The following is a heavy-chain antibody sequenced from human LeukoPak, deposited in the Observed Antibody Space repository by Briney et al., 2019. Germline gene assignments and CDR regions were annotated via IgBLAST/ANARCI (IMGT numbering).Heavy chain of an antibody. V-gene: IGHV4-59*08. CDR2: IHDTGST. Sequence: SETLSLTCTVSDDSISDYYRGWIRQPPGKGLEWIGYIHDTGSTNYNPSLKSQVTISVDTSKNQFSLKLTSVTAADTAVYYCALYSQGVTVTVFDYWGQGTLVTVSS. CDR3: ALYSQGVTVTVFDY. J-gene: IGHJ4*02. D-gene: IGHD4-17*01. CDR1: DDSISDYY.